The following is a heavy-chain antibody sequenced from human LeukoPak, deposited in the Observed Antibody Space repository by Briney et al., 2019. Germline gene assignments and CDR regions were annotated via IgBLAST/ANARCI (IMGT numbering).Heavy chain of an antibody. CDR2: IYYSGST. V-gene: IGHV4-59*08. CDR1: GGSISSYY. J-gene: IGHJ3*02. D-gene: IGHD2-2*01. CDR3: ARQDGPMPLGAFDI. Sequence: SETLSLTCTVSGGSISSYYWSWIRQPPGKGLEWIGYIYYSGSTNYNPSLKSRVTISVDTSKNQFSLTLSSVTAADTAVYYCARQDGPMPLGAFDIWGQGTMVTVSS.